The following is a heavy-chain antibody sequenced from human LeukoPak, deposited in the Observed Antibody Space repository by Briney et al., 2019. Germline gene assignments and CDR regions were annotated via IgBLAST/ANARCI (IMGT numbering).Heavy chain of an antibody. D-gene: IGHD6-19*01. CDR1: GYTFTGYY. V-gene: IGHV1-2*02. CDR2: INPNSGGT. CDR3: AGESIAVADPTYYYYGMDV. Sequence: ASVKVSCKASGYTFTGYYMHWVRQAPGQGLEWMGWINPNSGGTNYAQKFQGRVTMTRDTSISTAYMELSRLRSDDTAVYYCAGESIAVADPTYYYYGMDVWGQGTTVTVSS. J-gene: IGHJ6*02.